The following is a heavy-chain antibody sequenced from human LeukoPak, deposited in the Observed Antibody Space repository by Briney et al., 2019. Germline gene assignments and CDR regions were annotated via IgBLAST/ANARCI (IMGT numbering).Heavy chain of an antibody. Sequence: SETLSLTCTVSGGSVSSGSYYWSWIRQPPGKGLEWIGYIYYSGSTNYNPSLKSRVTISVDTSKNQFSLKLSSVTAADTAVYYCARLYYDILTGHGSYFDYWGQGTLVTVSS. D-gene: IGHD3-9*01. CDR1: GGSVSSGSYY. V-gene: IGHV4-61*01. CDR2: IYYSGST. CDR3: ARLYYDILTGHGSYFDY. J-gene: IGHJ4*02.